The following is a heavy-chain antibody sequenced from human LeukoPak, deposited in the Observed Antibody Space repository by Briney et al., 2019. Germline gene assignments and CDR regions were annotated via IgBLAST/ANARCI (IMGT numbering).Heavy chain of an antibody. J-gene: IGHJ4*01. V-gene: IGHV1-69*04. CDR2: VVPVLDID. CDR3: ARGVSDYYNPSGYNYFDY. Sequence: SSVKVSCKASGGTFNSYAFSWVRQAPGQGLEWMGRVVPVLDIDNYAQKFQGRLTITADKSTTTAYMELSSLRSDDTAVYYCARGVSDYYNPSGYNYFDYWGLGTLVTVSS. D-gene: IGHD3-22*01. CDR1: GGTFNSYA.